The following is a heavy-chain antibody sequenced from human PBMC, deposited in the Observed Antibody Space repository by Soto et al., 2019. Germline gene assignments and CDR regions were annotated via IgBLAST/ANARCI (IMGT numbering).Heavy chain of an antibody. CDR1: GFTFSSYG. CDR2: ISYDGSNK. Sequence: GGSLRLSCAASGFTFSSYGMHWVRQAPGKGLEWVAVISYDGSNKYYADSVKGRFTISRDNSKNTLYLQMNSLRAEDTAVYYCAKGCGSSGGDAFDIWGQGTMVTVSS. V-gene: IGHV3-30*18. D-gene: IGHD1-26*01. J-gene: IGHJ3*02. CDR3: AKGCGSSGGDAFDI.